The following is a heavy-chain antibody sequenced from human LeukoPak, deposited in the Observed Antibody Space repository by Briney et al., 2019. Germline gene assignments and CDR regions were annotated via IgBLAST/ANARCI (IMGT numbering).Heavy chain of an antibody. CDR2: IYYSGST. CDR1: GGSISGSSYY. D-gene: IGHD2-2*01. Sequence: SETLSLTCTVSGGSISGSSYYWGWIRQPPGKGLEWIGSIYYSGSTYYNPSLKSRVTISVDTSKNQFSLKLNSVTAADTAVYYCARCAVGYCSSTSCQHYYYYGMDVWGQGTTVTVSS. V-gene: IGHV4-39*07. CDR3: ARCAVGYCSSTSCQHYYYYGMDV. J-gene: IGHJ6*02.